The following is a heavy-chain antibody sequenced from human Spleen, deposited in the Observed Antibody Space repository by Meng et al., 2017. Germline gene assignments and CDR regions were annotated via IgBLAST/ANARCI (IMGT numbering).Heavy chain of an antibody. D-gene: IGHD3-22*01. V-gene: IGHV1-2*02. CDR1: GYTVTGYF. Sequence: ASVKVSCKASGYTVTGYFMHWVRQAPGQGLEWMGWTNPDSGGTNYAQNFQDRVTMTRDTSISTAYMELSRLRSDDTAVYYCARSKYFYDNSGHSAYFQGWGRGTLVTVSS. CDR3: ARSKYFYDNSGHSAYFQG. CDR2: TNPDSGGT. J-gene: IGHJ1*01.